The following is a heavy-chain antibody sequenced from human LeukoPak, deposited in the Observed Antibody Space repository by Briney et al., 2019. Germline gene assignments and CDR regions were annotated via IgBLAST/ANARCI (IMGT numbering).Heavy chain of an antibody. D-gene: IGHD3-9*01. CDR3: AKDRHPEYDPLTGHYSYYGMGV. Sequence: GGSLRLSCAASGFTFSSYGMHWVRQAPGKGLEWVAVISYDGSNKYYPDSVKGRLTISRDNSKSTLYLQMNSLRAEDTAVYYCAKDRHPEYDPLTGHYSYYGMGVWGQGTTVTVSS. V-gene: IGHV3-30*18. CDR2: ISYDGSNK. J-gene: IGHJ6*02. CDR1: GFTFSSYG.